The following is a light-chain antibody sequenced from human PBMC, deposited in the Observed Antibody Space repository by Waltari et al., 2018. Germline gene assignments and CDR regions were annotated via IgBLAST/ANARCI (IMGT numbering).Light chain of an antibody. CDR3: QQLNSYRYT. V-gene: IGKV1-9*01. Sequence: IQLTQSPSFLSASVGDRATITCRASQTISIYLAWYQQKPGKAPKLLIDAASTLQRGVPSRFSGSASGTEFSLTISSLQPEDSATYYCQQLNSYRYTFGQGTKLEIK. CDR2: AAS. CDR1: QTISIY. J-gene: IGKJ2*01.